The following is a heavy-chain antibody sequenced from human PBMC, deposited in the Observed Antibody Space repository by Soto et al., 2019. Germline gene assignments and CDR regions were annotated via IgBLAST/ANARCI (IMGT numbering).Heavy chain of an antibody. CDR1: GFTFSSYG. Sequence: QVQLVESGGGVVQPGRSLRLSCAASGFTFSSYGMHWVRQAPGKGLEWVAVISYDGSNKYYADSVKGRFTISRDNSKNTLYLQMNSLRAEDTAVYYCAKDGASYYYFGMDVWVQGTTVTVS. CDR2: ISYDGSNK. J-gene: IGHJ6*02. V-gene: IGHV3-30*18. D-gene: IGHD3-10*01. CDR3: AKDGASYYYFGMDV.